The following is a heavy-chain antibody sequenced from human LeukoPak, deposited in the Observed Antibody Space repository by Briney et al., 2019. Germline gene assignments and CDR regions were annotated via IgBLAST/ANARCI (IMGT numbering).Heavy chain of an antibody. Sequence: SETLSLTCTVSGGSISSGGYYWSWIRQHPGKGLEWIGYIYYSGSTYYNPSLKSRVTISVDTSRNQFSLKLSSVTAADTAVYYCARGYDSSAYYPFNYWGQGTLVTVSS. CDR1: GGSISSGGYY. V-gene: IGHV4-31*03. J-gene: IGHJ4*02. D-gene: IGHD3-22*01. CDR2: IYYSGST. CDR3: ARGYDSSAYYPFNY.